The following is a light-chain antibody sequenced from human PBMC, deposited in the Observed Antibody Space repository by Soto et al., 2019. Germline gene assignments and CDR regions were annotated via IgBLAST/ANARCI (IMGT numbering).Light chain of an antibody. CDR1: SGSFSTSHF. Sequence: QTVVTQEPSLSVSPGGTVTLTCGLNSGSFSTSHFPSWYQQTPGQAPRTLISTTNTRSAGVPDRFSGSILGNKAALTITGAQVEDESDYYCVLHMGRGISVFGGGTQLTVL. CDR2: TTN. J-gene: IGLJ7*01. V-gene: IGLV8-61*01. CDR3: VLHMGRGISV.